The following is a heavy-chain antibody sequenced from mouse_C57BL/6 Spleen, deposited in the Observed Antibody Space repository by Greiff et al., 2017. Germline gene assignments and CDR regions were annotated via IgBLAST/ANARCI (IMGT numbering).Heavy chain of an antibody. CDR2: INPNNGGT. J-gene: IGHJ1*03. D-gene: IGHD2-4*01. Sequence: VQLQQSGPELVKPGASVKISCKASGYTFTDYYMNWVKQSHGKSLEWIGDINPNNGGTSYNQKFKGKATLTVDKSSSTAYMELRSLTSEDSAVYYCARRGNYDYDWYFDVWGTGTTVTVSS. CDR3: ARRGNYDYDWYFDV. CDR1: GYTFTDYY. V-gene: IGHV1-26*01.